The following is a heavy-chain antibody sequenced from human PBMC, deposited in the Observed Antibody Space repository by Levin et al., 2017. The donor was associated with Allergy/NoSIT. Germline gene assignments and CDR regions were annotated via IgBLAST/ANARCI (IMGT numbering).Heavy chain of an antibody. D-gene: IGHD6-13*01. J-gene: IGHJ4*02. CDR1: GFTFSNSW. CDR3: ARDRRWSSSGGTFFDY. CDR2: IKQDGSEK. V-gene: IGHV3-7*01. Sequence: GESLKISCEVSGFTFSNSWMSWVRQAPGKGLEWVANIKQDGSEKYYVDSVKGRFTISRDTAKSSLLLQMNSLRVEDTAIYYCARDRRWSSSGGTFFDYWGQGTLVTVSS.